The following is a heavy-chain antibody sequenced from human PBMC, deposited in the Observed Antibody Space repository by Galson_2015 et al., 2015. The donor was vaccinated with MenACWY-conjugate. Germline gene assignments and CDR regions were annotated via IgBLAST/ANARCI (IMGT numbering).Heavy chain of an antibody. V-gene: IGHV3-74*03. CDR2: ITVDATNT. Sequence: LRLSCAASGFTIGRYWIHWVRQVPGKGPVWISCITVDATNTEFADSVKGRFALSRDNARNTVYLQMNSPTAEDTAVYYCARDGGGGTPFDCWGQGTLVTVSS. D-gene: IGHD1-26*01. CDR1: GFTIGRYW. CDR3: ARDGGGGTPFDC. J-gene: IGHJ4*02.